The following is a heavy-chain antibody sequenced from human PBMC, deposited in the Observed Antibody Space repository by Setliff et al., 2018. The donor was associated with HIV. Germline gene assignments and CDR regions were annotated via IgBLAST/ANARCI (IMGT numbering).Heavy chain of an antibody. V-gene: IGHV1-18*01. D-gene: IGHD3-10*01. CDR1: GYTFTSYG. CDR3: AGGFPTGWFGDHGELDY. CDR2: ISAYNGNT. J-gene: IGHJ4*02. Sequence: ASVKVSCKASGYTFTSYGISWVRQAPGQGLEWMGWISAYNGNTNYAQKLQGRVTMTTDTSTSTAYMELRSLRSDDTAVYYCAGGFPTGWFGDHGELDYWGQGILVTVSS.